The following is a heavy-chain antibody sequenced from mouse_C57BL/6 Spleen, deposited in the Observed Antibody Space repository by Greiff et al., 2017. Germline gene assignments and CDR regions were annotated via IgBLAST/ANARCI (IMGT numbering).Heavy chain of an antibody. V-gene: IGHV1-64*01. CDR2: IHPNSGST. CDR1: GYTFTSYW. Sequence: VQLQQSGAELVKPGASVKLSCKASGYTFTSYWMHWVKQRPGQGLEWIGMIHPNSGSTNYNEKFKSKATLTVDKSSSTAYMQLSSLTSEDSAVYYCARASSGTGTWFAYWGQGTLVTVSA. J-gene: IGHJ3*01. D-gene: IGHD4-1*01. CDR3: ARASSGTGTWFAY.